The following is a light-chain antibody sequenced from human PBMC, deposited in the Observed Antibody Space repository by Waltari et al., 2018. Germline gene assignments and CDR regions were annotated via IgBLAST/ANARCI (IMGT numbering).Light chain of an antibody. CDR1: RSHIVAASA. Sequence: QSVLTQPPSVSGAPGQRVPISCTGSRSHIVAASAVHWYQQFPGTAPKLPIYGNNNRPSGVPDRFSGSKSGTSASLAITGLQADDEADYYCQSYDSSLSAVFATGTKVTVL. CDR2: GNN. V-gene: IGLV1-40*01. CDR3: QSYDSSLSAV. J-gene: IGLJ1*01.